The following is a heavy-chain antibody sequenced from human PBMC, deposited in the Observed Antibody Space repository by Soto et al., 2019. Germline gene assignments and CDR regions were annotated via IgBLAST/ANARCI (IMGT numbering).Heavy chain of an antibody. Sequence: SVKVSCKASGGTFSSYAISWVRQAPGQGLEWMGGIIPIFGTANYAQKFQGRVTITADESTSTAYMELSSLRSEDTAVYYCARDGPDSIEARPGWFDPWGQGTLVTVSS. CDR1: GGTFSSYA. J-gene: IGHJ5*02. V-gene: IGHV1-69*13. D-gene: IGHD6-6*01. CDR2: IIPIFGTA. CDR3: ARDGPDSIEARPGWFDP.